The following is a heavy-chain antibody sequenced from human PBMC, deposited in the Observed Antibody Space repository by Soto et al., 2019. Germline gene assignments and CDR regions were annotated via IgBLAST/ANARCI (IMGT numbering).Heavy chain of an antibody. Sequence: QITLKESGPTLVKPTQTLTLTCTFSGFSLSTSGVGVGWIRQPPGKALEWLALIYWDDDKRYSPSLKSRLTITKDTSKHQVVLTMTNMDPIDTDTHYCAHTSGARLQLDYWGQGSRVTVSS. CDR1: GFSLSTSGVG. V-gene: IGHV2-5*02. CDR2: IYWDDDK. J-gene: IGHJ4*02. CDR3: AHTSGARLQLDY. D-gene: IGHD1-1*01.